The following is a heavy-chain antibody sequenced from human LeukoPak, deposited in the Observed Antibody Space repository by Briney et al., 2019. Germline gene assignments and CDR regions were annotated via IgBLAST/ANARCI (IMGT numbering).Heavy chain of an antibody. CDR3: ARDYDILTGWDFDY. CDR2: INSDGSST. J-gene: IGHJ4*02. CDR1: GLTFSSYW. Sequence: PGGSLRLSCAASGLTFSSYWMDWVRQAPGKGLVWVSRINSDGSSTSYADSVKGRFTISRDNAKNTLYLQMNSLRAEDTAVYYCARDYDILTGWDFDYWGQGTLVTVSS. D-gene: IGHD3-9*01. V-gene: IGHV3-74*01.